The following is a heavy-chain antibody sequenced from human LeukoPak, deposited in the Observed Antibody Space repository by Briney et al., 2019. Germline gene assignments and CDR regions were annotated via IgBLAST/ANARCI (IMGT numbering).Heavy chain of an antibody. CDR2: IKSDGGTT. J-gene: IGHJ4*02. CDR1: GFSFSSFW. CDR3: STGPPDNY. D-gene: IGHD1-14*01. V-gene: IGHV3-74*01. Sequence: GGSLRLSCVASGFSFSSFWMHWVRQAPGRGLAWVSRIKSDGGTTSYADSVKGRFTISRDNAKNTLYLQMNSLRAEDTAVYYCSTGPPDNYWGQGTLVTVSS.